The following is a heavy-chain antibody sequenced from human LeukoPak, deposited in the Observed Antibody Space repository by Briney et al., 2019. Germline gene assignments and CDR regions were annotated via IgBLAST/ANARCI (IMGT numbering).Heavy chain of an antibody. J-gene: IGHJ6*02. Sequence: PGGSLRLSCAASGFTVSSNYMSWVRQAPGKGLQWVSVIYSGGTTYYADSVKGRFTFSRHNSKNTLYLQMTSLRPEDTAVYYCARGHNHYYYGMDVWGQGTTVTVSS. V-gene: IGHV3-53*04. CDR3: ARGHNHYYYGMDV. CDR1: GFTVSSNY. CDR2: IYSGGTT. D-gene: IGHD1-1*01.